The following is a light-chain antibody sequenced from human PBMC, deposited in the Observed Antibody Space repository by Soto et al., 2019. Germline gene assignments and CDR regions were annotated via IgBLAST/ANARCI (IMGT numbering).Light chain of an antibody. CDR2: EVS. CDR3: SSDVSGYSLGV. V-gene: IGLV2-14*01. J-gene: IGLJ3*02. CDR1: SSDVGAYDY. Sequence: QSALTQPASVSGSPGQSITISCTGTSSDVGAYDYVSWFQQHPGKAPKLIIYEVSYRPSGVSSRFSGSKSANTASLTISGLQPEDEADYFCSSDVSGYSLGVFGGGTQLTVL.